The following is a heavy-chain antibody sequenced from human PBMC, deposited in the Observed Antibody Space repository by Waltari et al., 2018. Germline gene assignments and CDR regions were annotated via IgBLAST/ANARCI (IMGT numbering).Heavy chain of an antibody. D-gene: IGHD5-12*01. CDR3: VRQVGTNWFDP. CDR1: GYTFTNYW. CDR2: RYPMYSDT. Sequence: EVQLVQSGAEVKKPGESLKISCQGSGYTFTNYWIGWVRQMTGKGLEWMGIRYPMYSDTTYSPSFEGQVTISAYKSISIAYLQWSSLKASDTAMYYCVRQVGTNWFDPWGQGTLVTVSS. V-gene: IGHV5-51*01. J-gene: IGHJ5*02.